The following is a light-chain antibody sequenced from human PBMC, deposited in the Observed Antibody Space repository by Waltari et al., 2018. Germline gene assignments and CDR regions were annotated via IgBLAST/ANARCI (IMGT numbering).Light chain of an antibody. CDR1: SSAVGGYNY. CDR2: DVS. Sequence: QSALTQPASVSGSPGQSITISCTGTSSAVGGYNYASWYQQHPGKPPKLMIYDVSNRPSGVSNRFSGSKSGNTASLTISGLQAEDEADYYCSSYTSSTYVVFGGGTKLTVL. CDR3: SSYTSSTYVV. J-gene: IGLJ2*01. V-gene: IGLV2-14*03.